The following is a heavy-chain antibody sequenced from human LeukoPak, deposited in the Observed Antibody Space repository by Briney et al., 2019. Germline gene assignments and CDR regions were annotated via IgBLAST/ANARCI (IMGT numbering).Heavy chain of an antibody. CDR1: GYTFTCYY. D-gene: IGHD3-9*01. CDR3: ARARGDILTGYLHPHYYGMDV. J-gene: IGHJ6*02. V-gene: IGHV1-46*01. CDR2: INPSGGST. Sequence: ASVKVTCKASGYTFTCYYMHWVRRAPGQGLEWMGIINPSGGSTSYAQKFQGGVTMTRDTSTSTVYMELSSLRSEDTAVYYCARARGDILTGYLHPHYYGMDVWGQGTTVTVSS.